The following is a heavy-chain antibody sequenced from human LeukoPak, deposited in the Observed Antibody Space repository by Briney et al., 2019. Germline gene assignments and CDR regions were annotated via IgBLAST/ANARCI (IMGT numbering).Heavy chain of an antibody. Sequence: SETLSLTCAVYGGSFSGYYWSWIRQPPGKGLEWIGEINHSGSTNYNPSLKSRVTISVDTSKNQFSLKLSSVTAADTAVYYCARMTPYGGNSQRYWYFDLWGRGTLVTVSS. J-gene: IGHJ2*01. CDR3: ARMTPYGGNSQRYWYFDL. V-gene: IGHV4-34*01. CDR2: INHSGST. D-gene: IGHD4-23*01. CDR1: GGSFSGYY.